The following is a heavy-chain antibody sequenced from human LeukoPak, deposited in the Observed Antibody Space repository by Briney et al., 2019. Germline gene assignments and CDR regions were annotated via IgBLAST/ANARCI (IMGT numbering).Heavy chain of an antibody. CDR3: ARLYYYDSSGPPL. Sequence: PSETLSLTXTVSGGSTSSSSYYWGWIRQPPGEGLEWIGNIYYTGRTYYNPSLKSRVTISVDTSKNQFSLKLSSVSAADTAVYYCARLYYYDSSGPPLWGQGTLVTVSS. CDR1: GGSTSSSSYY. V-gene: IGHV4-39*01. CDR2: IYYTGRT. J-gene: IGHJ4*02. D-gene: IGHD3-22*01.